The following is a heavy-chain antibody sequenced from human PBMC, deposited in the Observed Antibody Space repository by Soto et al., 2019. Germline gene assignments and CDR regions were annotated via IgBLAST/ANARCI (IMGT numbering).Heavy chain of an antibody. D-gene: IGHD3-22*01. CDR3: AKDAPGSGWLSDY. V-gene: IGHV3-23*01. CDR2: ISGNGGT. Sequence: GGSLRLSCAASGFTFRIYAMSWVRQAPGKGLEWVSTISGNGGTSYADFVRGRFIISRDNSKNTLYLQMSSLRAEDTAIYYCAKDAPGSGWLSDYWGQGTRVTVSS. CDR1: GFTFRIYA. J-gene: IGHJ4*02.